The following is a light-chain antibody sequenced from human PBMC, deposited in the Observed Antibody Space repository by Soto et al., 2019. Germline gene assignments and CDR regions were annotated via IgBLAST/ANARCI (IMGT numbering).Light chain of an antibody. J-gene: IGLJ3*02. CDR3: TSYTTSRIWV. V-gene: IGLV2-14*01. Sequence: QSVLTQPASVSGSPGQSITISCTGSSGDVGHYNYVSWYQQHPVKAPKLMIYEVSNRPSGVSNRFSGSKSGNTASLIISGLQAEDEADYYCTSYTTSRIWVFGGGTKLTVL. CDR1: SGDVGHYNY. CDR2: EVS.